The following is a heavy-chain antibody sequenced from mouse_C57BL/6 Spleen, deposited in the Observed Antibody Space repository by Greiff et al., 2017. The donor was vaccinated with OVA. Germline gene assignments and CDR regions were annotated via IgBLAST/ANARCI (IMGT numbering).Heavy chain of an antibody. D-gene: IGHD1-1*01. J-gene: IGHJ4*01. CDR3: TTSSSPHYAMDY. CDR1: GFNIKDYY. Sequence: EVKLEESGAELVRPGASVKLSCTASGFNIKDYYMHWVKQRPEQGLEWIGRIDPEDGDTEYAPKFQGKATMTADTSSNTAYLQINSLTSEDTAVYYCTTSSSPHYAMDYWGQGTSVTVSS. V-gene: IGHV14-1*01. CDR2: IDPEDGDT.